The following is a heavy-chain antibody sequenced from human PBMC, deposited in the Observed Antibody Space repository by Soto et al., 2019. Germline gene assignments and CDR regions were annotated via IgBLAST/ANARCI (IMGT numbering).Heavy chain of an antibody. CDR3: ARGVRTSRWFDV. CDR1: GGSISSYY. CDR2: IYYSGST. Sequence: SETLSLTCTVSGGSISSYYWSWIRQPPGKGLEWIGYIYYSGSTNYNPSLKSRVTISVDTSKNQFSLKLSSVTAADTAVYYCARGVRTSRWFDVWGQGTLVTVSS. D-gene: IGHD4-17*01. V-gene: IGHV4-59*01. J-gene: IGHJ5*02.